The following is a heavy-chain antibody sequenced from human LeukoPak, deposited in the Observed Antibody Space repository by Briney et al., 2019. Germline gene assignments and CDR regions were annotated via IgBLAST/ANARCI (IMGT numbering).Heavy chain of an antibody. J-gene: IGHJ4*02. V-gene: IGHV3-73*01. CDR3: AKARVGEAGASDY. D-gene: IGHD6-13*01. Sequence: PGGSLKLSCAASGFTFSGSAMHWVRQASGKGLEWVGRIRSKANSYATAYAASVKGRFTISRDNSKNTLYLQMNSLRAEDTAIYYCAKARVGEAGASDYWGQGTLVTVSS. CDR1: GFTFSGSA. CDR2: IRSKANSYAT.